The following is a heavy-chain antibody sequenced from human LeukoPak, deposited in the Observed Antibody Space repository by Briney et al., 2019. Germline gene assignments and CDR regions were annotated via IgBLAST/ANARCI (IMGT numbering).Heavy chain of an antibody. CDR1: GFTFNAYT. J-gene: IGHJ4*02. Sequence: GGSLRLSSAASGFTFNAYTLTWVRQAPGKRPEWLAAVTGGHGVTYYADSVRGRFTISRDNSRNTLYLQMTGLTAEDTAVYYCARDQSTTALSEYWGQGTLVAVSS. D-gene: IGHD1-7*01. CDR3: ARDQSTTALSEY. CDR2: VTGGHGVT. V-gene: IGHV3-23*01.